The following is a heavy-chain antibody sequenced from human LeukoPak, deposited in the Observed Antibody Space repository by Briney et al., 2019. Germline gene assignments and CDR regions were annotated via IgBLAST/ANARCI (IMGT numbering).Heavy chain of an antibody. CDR3: ARSYSSSWTNWFDP. D-gene: IGHD6-13*01. CDR1: GGSISSYY. CDR2: IFYSGST. V-gene: IGHV4-39*07. J-gene: IGHJ5*02. Sequence: SETLSLTCTVSGGSISSYYWSWIRQPPGKGLEWIGSIFYSGSTFYNPSLKSRVTISVDTSKNQFSLNLNSVTATDTAAYYCARSYSSSWTNWFDPWGQGTLVTVSS.